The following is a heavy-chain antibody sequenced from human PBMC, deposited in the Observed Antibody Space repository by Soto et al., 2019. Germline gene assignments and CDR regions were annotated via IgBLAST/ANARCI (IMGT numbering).Heavy chain of an antibody. Sequence: QVQLVQSGAEVKRPGSSLKVSCEASGGTFSSYTVSWLRQIPGQGLEWMGGIIPDFGTTNYAQRYQGRVSITADASPTAAFLEPTTLAAEDTAVYYCARSHSTTPVAVAGPDYYFGLWGRGTLVTASS. V-gene: IGHV1-69*01. CDR1: GGTFSSYT. CDR2: IIPDFGTT. J-gene: IGHJ4*02. D-gene: IGHD6-19*01. CDR3: ARSHSTTPVAVAGPDYYFGL.